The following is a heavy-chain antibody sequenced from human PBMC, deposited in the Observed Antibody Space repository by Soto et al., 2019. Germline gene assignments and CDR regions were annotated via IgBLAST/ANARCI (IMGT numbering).Heavy chain of an antibody. D-gene: IGHD3-16*01. CDR3: ARQSRALGYYYGMDV. V-gene: IGHV1-69*13. CDR1: GGAFSNYA. J-gene: IGHJ6*02. Sequence: SVKVSCKASGGAFSNYAISWVRQAPGQGLKWMGGIIPIFGTADYAQKFQGRVTIIADDSTSTAYMELSSLRSEDTAVYYCARQSRALGYYYGMDVWGQGTTVTVSS. CDR2: IIPIFGTA.